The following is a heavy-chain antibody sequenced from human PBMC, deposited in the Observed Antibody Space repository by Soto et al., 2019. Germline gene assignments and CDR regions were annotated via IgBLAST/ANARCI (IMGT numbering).Heavy chain of an antibody. CDR2: IYYSGST. V-gene: IGHV4-59*01. D-gene: IGHD3-22*01. Sequence: SETLSLTCTVSGGSISSYYWSWIRQPPGKGLEWIGYIYYSGSTNYNPSLKSRVTISVDTSKNQFSLKLSSVTAADTAVYYCARLGGYYQAFDQWGQGSLGTVSS. CDR1: GGSISSYY. CDR3: ARLGGYYQAFDQ. J-gene: IGHJ4*02.